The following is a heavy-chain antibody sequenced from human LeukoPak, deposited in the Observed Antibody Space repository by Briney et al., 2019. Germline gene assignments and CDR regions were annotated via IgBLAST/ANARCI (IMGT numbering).Heavy chain of an antibody. CDR3: ARYNWNVLLLDY. J-gene: IGHJ4*02. Sequence: SETLSLTCTASGGSISSGGYYWSWIRQHPGKGLEWIGYIYYSGSTYYNPSLKSRVTISVDTSKNQFSLKLSSVTAADTAVYYCARYNWNVLLLDYWGQGTLVTVSS. CDR2: IYYSGST. CDR1: GGSISSGGYY. D-gene: IGHD1-20*01. V-gene: IGHV4-31*03.